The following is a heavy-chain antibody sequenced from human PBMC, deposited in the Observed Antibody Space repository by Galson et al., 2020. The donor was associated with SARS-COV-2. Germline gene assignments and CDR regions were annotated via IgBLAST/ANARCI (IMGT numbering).Heavy chain of an antibody. J-gene: IGHJ5*02. V-gene: IGHV1-2*02. CDR3: ARTGYCSGGSCYSKARMYNWFDP. D-gene: IGHD2-15*01. CDR2: INPNSGGT. Sequence: RQEASVKVSCKASGYTFTGYYMHWVRQAPGQGLEWMGWINPNSGGTNYAQKFQGRVTMTRDTSISTAYMELSRLRSDDTAVYYCARTGYCSGGSCYSKARMYNWFDPWGQGTLVTVSS. CDR1: GYTFTGYY.